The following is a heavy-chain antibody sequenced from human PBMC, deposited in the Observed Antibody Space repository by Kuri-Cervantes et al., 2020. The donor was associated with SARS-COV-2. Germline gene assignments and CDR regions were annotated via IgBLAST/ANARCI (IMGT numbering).Heavy chain of an antibody. D-gene: IGHD6-19*01. J-gene: IGHJ6*02. Sequence: SVKVSCKASGCTFTGYDMHWVRQAPGQGLEWMGGIIPIFGTANYAQKFQGRVTITADKSTSTAYMELSSLRSEDTAVYYCARDRGEQWLVSHYYYFGLDVWGQGTTVTVSS. CDR1: GCTFTGYD. CDR2: IIPIFGTA. V-gene: IGHV1-69*06. CDR3: ARDRGEQWLVSHYYYFGLDV.